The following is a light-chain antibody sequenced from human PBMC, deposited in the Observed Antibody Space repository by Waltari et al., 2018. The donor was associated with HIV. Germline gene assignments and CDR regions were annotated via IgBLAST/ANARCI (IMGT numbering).Light chain of an antibody. CDR3: QQRVDWPLT. V-gene: IGKV3-11*01. CDR2: DAS. CDR1: QSVGSY. Sequence: EIVLTQSPATLSLSPGERATLSCRASQSVGSYLGWYQQRPGQAPRRLIYDASNRATGIPDRFSGSGSGTDFTLTITSLEPEDFAVYYCQQRVDWPLTFGGGTKVEI. J-gene: IGKJ4*01.